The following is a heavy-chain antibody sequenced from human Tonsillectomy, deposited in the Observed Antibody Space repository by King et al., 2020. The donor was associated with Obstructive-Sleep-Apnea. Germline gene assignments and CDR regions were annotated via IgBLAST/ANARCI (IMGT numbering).Heavy chain of an antibody. CDR3: AKDRVGATPFHS. Sequence: VQSGGSLRLSCAASTFTSSTYAMSWVRQAPGKGLEWVSTITGSGGTYYADSVKGRFTISRDNSKNTLYLQMNTLRVEDTAVYYCAKDRVGATPFHSWGQGTLVTVSS. D-gene: IGHD1-26*01. CDR2: ITGSGGT. V-gene: IGHV3-23*01. CDR1: TFTSSTYA. J-gene: IGHJ4*02.